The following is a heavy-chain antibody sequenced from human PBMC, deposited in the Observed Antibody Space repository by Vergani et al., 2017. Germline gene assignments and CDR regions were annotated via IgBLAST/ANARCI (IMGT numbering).Heavy chain of an antibody. Sequence: QVQLVESEGGVVQPGRSLTLSCVASGFTFSSHGMHWVRQAPGKGLEWVAVIWYDGSNKYYGDSVKGRFTISRDNSKNSLYLQMNSLRAEDTAVYYCARDLNGKVLQWRIKAYGMDVWGQGTTVTVSS. CDR1: GFTFSSHG. V-gene: IGHV3-33*01. CDR3: ARDLNGKVLQWRIKAYGMDV. CDR2: IWYDGSNK. D-gene: IGHD6-19*01. J-gene: IGHJ6*02.